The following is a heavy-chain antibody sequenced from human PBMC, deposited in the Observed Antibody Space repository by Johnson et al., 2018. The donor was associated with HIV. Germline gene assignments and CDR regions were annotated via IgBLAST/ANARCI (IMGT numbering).Heavy chain of an antibody. Sequence: MLLVESGGGLAQPGGSLRLSCAASGFSFSSYWMTWVRQAPGKGLEWVANINQDGRDRYYVASVQGRFTISRDNAQNSLYLQMNSLRGEDTAVYYCARVVGYKYGSAGDNDAFDIWGQGTMVTVSS. D-gene: IGHD5-18*01. CDR2: INQDGRDR. CDR1: GFSFSSYW. J-gene: IGHJ3*02. V-gene: IGHV3-7*05. CDR3: ARVVGYKYGSAGDNDAFDI.